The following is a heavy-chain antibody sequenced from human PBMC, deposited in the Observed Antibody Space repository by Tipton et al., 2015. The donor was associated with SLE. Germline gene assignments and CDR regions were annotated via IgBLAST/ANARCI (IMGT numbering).Heavy chain of an antibody. D-gene: IGHD5-12*01. J-gene: IGHJ4*02. CDR3: ARLVGGYAR. CDR2: VFYTGST. Sequence: TLSLTCTVSGDSITTSSYYWAWIRQPPGKGLEWVGSVFYTGSTYYNPSLKSRVSISVDTSKNQLSLKLISVTAADTAVYFCARLVGGYARWGQGTLVTVSS. CDR1: GDSITTSSYY. V-gene: IGHV4-39*01.